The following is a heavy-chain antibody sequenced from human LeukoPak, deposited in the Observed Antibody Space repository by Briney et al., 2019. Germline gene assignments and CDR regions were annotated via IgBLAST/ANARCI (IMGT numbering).Heavy chain of an antibody. CDR1: GFTFSSYA. CDR3: AKPGRVAAPGHDAFDI. J-gene: IGHJ3*02. V-gene: IGHV3-23*01. Sequence: GSLKLSCAASGFTFSSYAMSWVRQAPGKGLEWVSAISGSGGNTYYADSVKGRFTISRDNSKNTLYLQMNSLRGEDTAVYYCAKPGRVAAPGHDAFDIWGQGTMVTVSS. D-gene: IGHD6-13*01. CDR2: ISGSGGNT.